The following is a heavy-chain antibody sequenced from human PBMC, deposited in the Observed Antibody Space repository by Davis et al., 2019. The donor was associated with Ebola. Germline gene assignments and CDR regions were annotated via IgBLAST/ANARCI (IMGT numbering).Heavy chain of an antibody. D-gene: IGHD6-19*01. J-gene: IGHJ4*02. Sequence: GGSLRLSCVASGFTFNNYAMIWVRQSPLKGLEWVSGVGTSGDTYYADSVKGRFTISRDNATNTVCLQMNSLRAEDTAIYYCAKKVPGIRPFDYWGQGTLVSVSS. CDR1: GFTFNNYA. V-gene: IGHV3-23*01. CDR3: AKKVPGIRPFDY. CDR2: VGTSGDT.